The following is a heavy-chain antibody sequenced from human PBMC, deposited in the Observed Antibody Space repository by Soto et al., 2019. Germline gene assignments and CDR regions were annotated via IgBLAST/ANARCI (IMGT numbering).Heavy chain of an antibody. Sequence: PGGSLRLSCAASGFTFSSYAMHWVRQAPGKGLEWVAVISYDGSNKYYADSVKGRFTISRDNSKNTLYLQMNSLRAEDTAVYYCAREGMHYDFLSGPSYYYYYGMDVWGQGTTVTVSS. CDR3: AREGMHYDFLSGPSYYYYYGMDV. J-gene: IGHJ6*02. D-gene: IGHD3-3*01. V-gene: IGHV3-30-3*01. CDR1: GFTFSSYA. CDR2: ISYDGSNK.